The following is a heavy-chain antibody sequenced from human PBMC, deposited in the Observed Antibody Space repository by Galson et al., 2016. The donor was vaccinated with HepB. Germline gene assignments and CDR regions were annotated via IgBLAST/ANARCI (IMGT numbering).Heavy chain of an antibody. V-gene: IGHV1-3*01. D-gene: IGHD3-3*01. CDR2: INGGNDNT. CDR3: ASSHYDFWSGHPDAFDI. CDR1: GYTFRDYA. J-gene: IGHJ3*02. Sequence: SVKVSCKAFGYTFRDYAMHWVRQAPGQRLEWMGWINGGNDNTKYSQKFQGRVTITRDTSARTAYLELSSLRSEDTAMYFCASSHYDFWSGHPDAFDIWGQGTTVTVSA.